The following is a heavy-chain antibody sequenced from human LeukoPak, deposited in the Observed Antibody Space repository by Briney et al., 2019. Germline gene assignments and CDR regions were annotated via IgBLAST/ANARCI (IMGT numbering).Heavy chain of an antibody. Sequence: GSSVKVSCKASGYTFTSYGISWVRQAPGQGLEWMGWISAYNGNTNYAQKLQGRVTMTTDTSTSTAYMELRSLRSDDTAVYYCAREGIGSGWYPTGFDYWGQGTLVTVSS. CDR2: ISAYNGNT. CDR1: GYTFTSYG. J-gene: IGHJ4*02. V-gene: IGHV1-18*04. D-gene: IGHD6-19*01. CDR3: AREGIGSGWYPTGFDY.